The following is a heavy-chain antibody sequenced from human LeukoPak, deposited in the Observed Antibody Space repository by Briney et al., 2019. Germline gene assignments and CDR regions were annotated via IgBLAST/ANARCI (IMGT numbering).Heavy chain of an antibody. V-gene: IGHV4-4*07. J-gene: IGHJ4*02. CDR2: IYTIGST. CDR1: GASISGYY. CDR3: AKQYCSGGRCHFDY. D-gene: IGHD2-15*01. Sequence: PSETLSLTCTVSGASISGYYWSWIRQPAGKGLEWIGRIYTIGSTNYNPSLKSRVTMSVDTSKNQFSLNLTSVTAADTAVYYCAKQYCSGGRCHFDYWGQGTLVTVSS.